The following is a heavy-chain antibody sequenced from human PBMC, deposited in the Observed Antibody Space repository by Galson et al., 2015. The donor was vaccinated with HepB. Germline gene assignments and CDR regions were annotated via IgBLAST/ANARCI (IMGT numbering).Heavy chain of an antibody. D-gene: IGHD2-15*01. CDR2: MNHSGRT. V-gene: IGHV4-34*01. J-gene: IGHJ3*01. CDR1: GASFTDYY. Sequence: SETLSLTCAVYGASFTDYYWSWIRQPPGKGLEWIGEMNHSGRTKYNASVRSRVTLSVDTSKNQFSLKLNSVTAADTAVYFCARVPQKRLQSRAFDVWGQGTLVTVSS. CDR3: ARVPQKRLQSRAFDV.